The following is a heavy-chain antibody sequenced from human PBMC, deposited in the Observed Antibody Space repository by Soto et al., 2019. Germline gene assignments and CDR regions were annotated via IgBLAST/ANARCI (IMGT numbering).Heavy chain of an antibody. CDR2: IYTSGST. D-gene: IGHD3-3*01. CDR3: AREGDYTVGDY. V-gene: IGHV4-4*07. CDR1: GGAISIYY. J-gene: IGHJ4*02. Sequence: SETLSLTCTVSGGAISIYYWSLIRQPAGKGLEWIGRIYTSGSTNYNPSIKSRVTMSVDTYKNQFSLKLRSVTDADTAVYYCAREGDYTVGDYWGQGTLVTVSS.